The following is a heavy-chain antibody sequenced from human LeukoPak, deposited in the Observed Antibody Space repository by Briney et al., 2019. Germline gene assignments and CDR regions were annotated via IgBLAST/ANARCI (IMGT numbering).Heavy chain of an antibody. CDR1: GGSISSSSYY. Sequence: SETLSLTCTVSGGSISSSSYYWGWIRQPPGKGLEWIGSIYYSGSTYYNLSLKSRVTISVDTSKNQFSLKLSSVTAADTAVYYCARPGITSIDYWGQGTLVTVSS. J-gene: IGHJ4*02. V-gene: IGHV4-39*01. CDR3: ARPGITSIDY. D-gene: IGHD3-10*01. CDR2: IYYSGST.